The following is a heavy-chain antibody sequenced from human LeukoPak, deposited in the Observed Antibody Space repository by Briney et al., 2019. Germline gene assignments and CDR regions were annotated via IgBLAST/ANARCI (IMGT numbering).Heavy chain of an antibody. J-gene: IGHJ4*02. Sequence: TGGSLRLSCAVSGFTFSSYWMHWVRQVPGKGLVWVSRINSDGSTTRYADSVKGRFTISRDNAKNKMYLQMNSLRAEDTAMYYCVRVKGVTTPLDYWGQGTLVTVSS. CDR1: GFTFSSYW. CDR3: VRVKGVTTPLDY. D-gene: IGHD4-17*01. CDR2: INSDGSTT. V-gene: IGHV3-74*01.